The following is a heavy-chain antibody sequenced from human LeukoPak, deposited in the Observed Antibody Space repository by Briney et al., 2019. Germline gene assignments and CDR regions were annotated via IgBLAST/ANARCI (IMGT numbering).Heavy chain of an antibody. V-gene: IGHV3-7*03. J-gene: IGHJ6*02. CDR3: ARAVPDYYYGLDV. CDR2: IKQDGSEK. CDR1: GFTFSSYW. Sequence: GGSLRLSCAASGFTFSSYWMSWVRQAPGKGLEWVANIKQDGSEKYYVDSVKGRFTISRDNAKNSLYLQMNSLRAEDTAVYYCARAVPDYYYGLDVWGQGTPVTVSS.